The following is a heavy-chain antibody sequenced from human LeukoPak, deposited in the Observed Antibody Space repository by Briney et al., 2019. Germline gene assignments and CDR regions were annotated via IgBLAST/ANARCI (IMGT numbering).Heavy chain of an antibody. D-gene: IGHD2-15*01. CDR2: ISSSGSTT. Sequence: GGSLRLSCAASGFTFSSDEMNWVRQAPGKGLEWVSYISSSGSTTYYADSVKGRFTISRDNAKNSLYLQMNSLRAEDTAVYYCARRYCSGGSCYFDYWGQGALVTVSS. J-gene: IGHJ4*02. V-gene: IGHV3-48*03. CDR3: ARRYCSGGSCYFDY. CDR1: GFTFSSDE.